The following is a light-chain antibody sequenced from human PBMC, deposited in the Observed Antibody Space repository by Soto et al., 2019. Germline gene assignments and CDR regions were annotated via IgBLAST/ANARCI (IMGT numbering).Light chain of an antibody. CDR1: QGISSA. J-gene: IGKJ4*01. Sequence: AIQLTQSPSSLSASVGDRVTITCRASQGISSALAWYQQKPGKAPKLLIYDASNLESGVPSRFSGSGSGTDFTLTISSLQTEDFATYYCQQFNSYSTFGGGTKVEIK. V-gene: IGKV1-13*02. CDR2: DAS. CDR3: QQFNSYST.